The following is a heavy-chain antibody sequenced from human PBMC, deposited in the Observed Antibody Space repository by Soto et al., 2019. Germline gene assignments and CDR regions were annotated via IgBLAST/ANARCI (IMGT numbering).Heavy chain of an antibody. CDR3: GSPGHVDY. Sequence: QVQLQQWGAGLLKTSETLSLTCAVYGGSFSGYYWSWIRQPPGKGLEWIGEINQSGNTKYNPSLMSXVXTAVDTSKKQFSLKLSSVTAADTAVYYCGSPGHVDYWGQGTLVTVSS. CDR1: GGSFSGYY. CDR2: INQSGNT. J-gene: IGHJ4*02. V-gene: IGHV4-34*01.